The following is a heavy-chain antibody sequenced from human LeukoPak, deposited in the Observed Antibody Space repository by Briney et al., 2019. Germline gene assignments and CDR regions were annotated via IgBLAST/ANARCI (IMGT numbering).Heavy chain of an antibody. CDR2: IYYSGST. J-gene: IGHJ5*02. CDR3: ARDHRSSGYCSGGSCSDWFDP. V-gene: IGHV4-61*01. D-gene: IGHD2-15*01. CDR1: GGSVSRGSYY. Sequence: SETLSLTCTVSGGSVSRGSYYWSWIRQPPGKGLEWIGYIYYSGSTNYNPSLKSRVTISVDTSKNQFSLKLSSVTAADTAVYYCARDHRSSGYCSGGSCSDWFDPWGQGTLVTVSS.